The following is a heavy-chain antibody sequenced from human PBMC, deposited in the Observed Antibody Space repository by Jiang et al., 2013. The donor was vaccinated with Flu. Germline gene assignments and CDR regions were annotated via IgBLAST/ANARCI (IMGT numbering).Heavy chain of an antibody. V-gene: IGHV1-18*04. Sequence: GAEVKKPGASVKVSCKASGYTFTTYGISWVRQAPGQGLEWMGWISVYNGNTNYARKFQGRVTMSTDTFTSTAYMELRSLTSGDSAVYFCAREGDSYYQYNGMDVWGQGTTVTVSS. D-gene: IGHD2-15*01. J-gene: IGHJ6*02. CDR3: AREGDSYYQYNGMDV. CDR1: GYTFTTYG. CDR2: ISVYNGNT.